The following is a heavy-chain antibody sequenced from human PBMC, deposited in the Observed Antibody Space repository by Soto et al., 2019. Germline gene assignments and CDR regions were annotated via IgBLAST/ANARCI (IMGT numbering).Heavy chain of an antibody. Sequence: EVQLVESGGGLVQPGRSLRLSCAASGFTFDDYAMHWVRQVPGKGLEWVSGINWNSGSIGYGDSVKGRFAISRDNAKNSLHLQMNSLSAEDTGVYYCVKDESINGYSGRFRHWGQGTLVTVSS. CDR2: INWNSGSI. V-gene: IGHV3-9*01. CDR3: VKDESINGYSGRFRH. D-gene: IGHD1-26*01. J-gene: IGHJ1*01. CDR1: GFTFDDYA.